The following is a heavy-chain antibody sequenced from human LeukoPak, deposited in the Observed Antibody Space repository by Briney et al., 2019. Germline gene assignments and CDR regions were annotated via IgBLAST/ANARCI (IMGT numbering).Heavy chain of an antibody. V-gene: IGHV3-74*01. Sequence: GGSLRLSCAVSGFTFSNYLMHWVRQAPGKGLVWVSRINEGGSTNYADSVKGRFTISRDNGKNAVYLQMNSLRAEDTAVYFCARAPSGWYASDFWGQGTLVTVSS. CDR1: GFTFSNYL. CDR2: INEGGST. J-gene: IGHJ4*02. D-gene: IGHD6-19*01. CDR3: ARAPSGWYASDF.